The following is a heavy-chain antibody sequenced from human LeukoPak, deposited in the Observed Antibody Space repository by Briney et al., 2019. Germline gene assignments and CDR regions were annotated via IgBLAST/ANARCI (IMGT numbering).Heavy chain of an antibody. V-gene: IGHV4-61*02. CDR2: IYTSGST. J-gene: IGHJ3*02. D-gene: IGHD3-22*01. CDR3: ARSYYDSSGWDAFDI. Sequence: SETLSLTCAVSGVSISSGSYYWSWIRQPAGKGLEWIGRIYTSGSTNYNPSLKSRVTISVDTSKNQFSLKLSSVTAADTAVYYCARSYYDSSGWDAFDIWGQGTMVTVSS. CDR1: GVSISSGSYY.